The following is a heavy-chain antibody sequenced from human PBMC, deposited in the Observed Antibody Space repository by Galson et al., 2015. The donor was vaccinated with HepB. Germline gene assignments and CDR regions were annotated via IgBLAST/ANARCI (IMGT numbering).Heavy chain of an antibody. J-gene: IGHJ4*02. Sequence: SLRLSCAASGFTLSEYYMSWIRQAPGKGLEWVSYISSSGGYTNYADSVKGRFTISRDNAKNSLYLQMNSLRAEDTAVYYCARAHYGGNDYFDYWGQGTLVTVSS. D-gene: IGHD4-23*01. CDR1: GFTLSEYY. CDR3: ARAHYGGNDYFDY. CDR2: ISSSGGYT. V-gene: IGHV3-11*06.